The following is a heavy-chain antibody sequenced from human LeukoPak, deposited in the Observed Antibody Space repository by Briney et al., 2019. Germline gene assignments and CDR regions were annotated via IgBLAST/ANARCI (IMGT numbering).Heavy chain of an antibody. D-gene: IGHD4-23*01. CDR1: GGSISSSSYY. J-gene: IGHJ3*02. Sequence: SETLSLTCTVSGGSISSSSYYWGWIRQPPGKGLEWIGSIYYSGSTYYNPSLKSRVTISVDTSKNQFSLKLSSVTAADTAVYYCARQIRWDDGFDIWGQGTMVAVSS. CDR3: ARQIRWDDGFDI. CDR2: IYYSGST. V-gene: IGHV4-39*01.